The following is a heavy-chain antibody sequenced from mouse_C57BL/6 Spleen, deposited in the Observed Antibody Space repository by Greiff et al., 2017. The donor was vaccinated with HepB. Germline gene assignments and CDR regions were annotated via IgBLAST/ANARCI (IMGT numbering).Heavy chain of an antibody. CDR3: ARGYGSNPGWFAY. CDR1: GYTFTGYW. J-gene: IGHJ3*01. V-gene: IGHV1-9*01. CDR2: ILPGSGST. Sequence: QVQLQQSGAELMKPGASVKLSCKATGYTFTGYWIEWVKQRPGHGLEWIGEILPGSGSTNNNEKFKGKATFTADTSSNTAYMQLSSRTTEDSAIYYCARGYGSNPGWFAYWGQGTLVTVSA. D-gene: IGHD1-1*01.